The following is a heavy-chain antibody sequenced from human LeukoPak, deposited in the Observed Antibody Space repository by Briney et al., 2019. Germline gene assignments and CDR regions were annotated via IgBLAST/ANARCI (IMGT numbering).Heavy chain of an antibody. V-gene: IGHV1-69*04. J-gene: IGHJ6*02. CDR3: AREYCSGGSCLYYYYGMDV. Sequence: ASVKVSCKASGGTFSSYAISWVRQAPGQGLEWMGRIIPILGIANYAQKFQGRVTITADKSTSTAYMELSSLRSEDTAVYYCAREYCSGGSCLYYYYGMDVWGQGNTVTVSS. D-gene: IGHD2-15*01. CDR2: IIPILGIA. CDR1: GGTFSSYA.